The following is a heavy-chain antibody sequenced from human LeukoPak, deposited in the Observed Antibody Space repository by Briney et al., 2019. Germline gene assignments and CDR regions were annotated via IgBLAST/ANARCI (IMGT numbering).Heavy chain of an antibody. CDR1: GYTFTVYY. D-gene: IGHD3-16*02. V-gene: IGHV1-2*02. Sequence: ASVKVSCKASGYTFTVYYMHWVRQAPGQGHEWMGWINPNSGGTNYAQKFQGRVTMTRDTSISTAYMELSRLRSDDTAVYYCARDYDYVWGSYRPPGGDYWGQGTLVTVSS. CDR2: INPNSGGT. CDR3: ARDYDYVWGSYRPPGGDY. J-gene: IGHJ4*02.